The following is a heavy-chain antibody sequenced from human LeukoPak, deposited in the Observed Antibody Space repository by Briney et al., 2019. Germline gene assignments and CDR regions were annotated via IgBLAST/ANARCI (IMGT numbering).Heavy chain of an antibody. D-gene: IGHD3-10*01. J-gene: IGHJ4*02. CDR3: AKGSYGSGSYYDGCYFDY. CDR2: ISWNSGSI. CDR1: GFTFDDYA. V-gene: IGHV3-9*01. Sequence: GGSLRLSCAASGFTFDDYAMHWVRQAPGKGLEWVSGISWNSGSIGYADSVKGRFTISRDNAKNSLYLQMNSLRAEDTALYYCAKGSYGSGSYYDGCYFDYWGQGTLVTVSS.